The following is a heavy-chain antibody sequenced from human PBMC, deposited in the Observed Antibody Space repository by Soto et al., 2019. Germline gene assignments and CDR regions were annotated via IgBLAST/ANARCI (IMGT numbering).Heavy chain of an antibody. CDR3: ARHPETYYDILTGYYNPYDY. Sequence: SETLSLTCTVSGGSISSSSYYWGWIRQPPGKGLEWIGSIYYSGSTYYNPSLKSRVTISVDTSKNQFSLKLSSVTAADTAVYYCARHPETYYDILTGYYNPYDYWGQGTLVTVS. D-gene: IGHD3-9*01. CDR1: GGSISSSSYY. CDR2: IYYSGST. J-gene: IGHJ4*02. V-gene: IGHV4-39*01.